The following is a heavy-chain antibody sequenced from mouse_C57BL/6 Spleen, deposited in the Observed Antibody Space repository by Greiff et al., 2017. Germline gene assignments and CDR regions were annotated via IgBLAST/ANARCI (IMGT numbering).Heavy chain of an antibody. CDR1: GFTFSSYA. V-gene: IGHV5-4*01. CDR3: ARVTAQARFAY. CDR2: ISDGGSYT. Sequence: EVLLVESGGGLVKPGGSLKLSCAASGFTFSSYAMSWVRQTPEKRLEWVATISDGGSYTYYPDNVKGRFTISRDNAKNNLYLQMSHLTSEDTAMYYCARVTAQARFAYWGQGTLVTVSA. D-gene: IGHD3-2*02. J-gene: IGHJ3*01.